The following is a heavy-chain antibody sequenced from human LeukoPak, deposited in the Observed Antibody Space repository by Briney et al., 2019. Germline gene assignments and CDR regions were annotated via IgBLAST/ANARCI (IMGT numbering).Heavy chain of an antibody. V-gene: IGHV3-7*01. J-gene: IGHJ3*02. D-gene: IGHD4-17*01. Sequence: GSLRLSCAASGFTFSSYWMSWVRQAPGKGLEWVANIKQDGSEKYYVDSVKGRFTISRDNAKNSLYLQMNSLRAEDTAVYYCARDGPLDYGDYRGAFDIWGQGTMVTVSS. CDR2: IKQDGSEK. CDR3: ARDGPLDYGDYRGAFDI. CDR1: GFTFSSYW.